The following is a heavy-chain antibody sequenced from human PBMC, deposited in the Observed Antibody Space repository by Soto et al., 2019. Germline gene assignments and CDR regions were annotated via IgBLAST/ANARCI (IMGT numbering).Heavy chain of an antibody. V-gene: IGHV1-8*01. D-gene: IGHD1-26*01. CDR2: MEPSTGRT. CDR1: GYSFTSLD. J-gene: IGHJ4*02. Sequence: QVQLVQSGAEVREPGASVKVSCKASGYSFTSLDINWVRQTAGQGLEWMGWMEPSTGRTGYAQKLQGIATITRNTYKNTAYKELTTLAADEAVFYYCAGGVSAGVDYWGQGTLVTVSS. CDR3: AGGVSAGVDY.